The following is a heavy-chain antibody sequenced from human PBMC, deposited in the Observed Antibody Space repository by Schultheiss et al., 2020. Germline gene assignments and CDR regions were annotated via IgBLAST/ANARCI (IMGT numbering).Heavy chain of an antibody. J-gene: IGHJ4*02. Sequence: SETLSLTCTVSGGSLSSPESYWSWVRQRPGKGLEWIGYSYYSGATYYTPSLESRVVISVDMSKNQFSLKLRSVTAADTAVYYCARESRTVLGVVIMDWGQGSLVTVSS. D-gene: IGHD3-3*01. CDR2: SYYSGAT. CDR1: GGSLSSPESY. V-gene: IGHV4-31*03. CDR3: ARESRTVLGVVIMD.